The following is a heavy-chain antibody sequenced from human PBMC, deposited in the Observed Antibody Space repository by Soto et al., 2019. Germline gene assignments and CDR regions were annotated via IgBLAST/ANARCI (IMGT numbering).Heavy chain of an antibody. V-gene: IGHV3-30*04. CDR2: VSFDGKVT. J-gene: IGHJ4*02. CDR1: GFTFNSLS. CDR3: AREPYGDSQYFDY. D-gene: IGHD2-21*02. Sequence: QVQLVESGGGMAQAGTSLRLSCTGSGFTFNSLSLHWVRQGPDKGLEWVAVVSFDGKVTYYADSVKGRFTVSRDISKNTIYLQANSLRPEDTAVYYCAREPYGDSQYFDYWGQGTPVTVS.